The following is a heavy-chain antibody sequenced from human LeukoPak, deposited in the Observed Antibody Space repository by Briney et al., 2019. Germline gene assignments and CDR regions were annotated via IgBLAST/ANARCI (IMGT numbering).Heavy chain of an antibody. Sequence: GGSLRLSCAASGFTFSSYGMHWVRLAPGKGLEWVAFIRYGGSNKYYADSVKGRFTISRDNSKNTLYLQMNSLRAEDTAVYYCAKGGPAPIGYFDYWGQGTLVTVSS. V-gene: IGHV3-30*02. J-gene: IGHJ4*02. CDR1: GFTFSSYG. CDR3: AKGGPAPIGYFDY. CDR2: IRYGGSNK. D-gene: IGHD2-2*02.